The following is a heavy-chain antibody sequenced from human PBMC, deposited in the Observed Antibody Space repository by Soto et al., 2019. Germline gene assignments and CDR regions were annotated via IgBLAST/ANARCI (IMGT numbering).Heavy chain of an antibody. J-gene: IGHJ1*01. CDR1: GGSISSYY. CDR2: IYYSGST. CDR3: ARVTDSSDYYSDGHGSQH. Sequence: SETLSLTCTVSGGSISSYYWSWIRQPPGKGLEWIGYIYYSGSTNYNPSLKSRVTISVDTSKKQFSLKLSSVTAADTAVYYCARVTDSSDYYSDGHGSQHWGQGTLVTVSS. D-gene: IGHD3-22*01. V-gene: IGHV4-59*01.